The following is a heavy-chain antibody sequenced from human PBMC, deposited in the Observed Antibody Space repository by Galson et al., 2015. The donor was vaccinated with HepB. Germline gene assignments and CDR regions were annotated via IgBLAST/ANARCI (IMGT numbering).Heavy chain of an antibody. V-gene: IGHV3-23*01. J-gene: IGHJ4*02. D-gene: IGHD7-27*01. Sequence: SLRLSCAASGFTFINYAMSWVRQAPGKGLEWVSSISGCGVGTTYYADSVKGRFTISRDNAKNSLFLQMSSLRDEDTAVYYCARGRLNGDLNYWGQGTMVTVSS. CDR3: ARGRLNGDLNY. CDR1: GFTFINYA. CDR2: ISGCGVGTT.